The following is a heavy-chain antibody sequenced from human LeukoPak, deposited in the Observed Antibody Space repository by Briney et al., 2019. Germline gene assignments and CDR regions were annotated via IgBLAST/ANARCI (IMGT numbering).Heavy chain of an antibody. J-gene: IGHJ4*02. CDR3: ARCAYYYDSSGYYYFDY. Sequence: SETLSLTCAVYGGSFSGYYWSWIRQPPGKGLEWIGEINHSGSTSYNPSLKSRVTISVDTSKNQFSLKLSSVTAADTAVYYCARCAYYYDSSGYYYFDYWGQGTLVTVSS. D-gene: IGHD3-22*01. CDR1: GGSFSGYY. CDR2: INHSGST. V-gene: IGHV4-34*01.